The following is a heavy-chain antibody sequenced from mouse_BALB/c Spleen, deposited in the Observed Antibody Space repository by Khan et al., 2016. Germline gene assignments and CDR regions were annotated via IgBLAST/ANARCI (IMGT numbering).Heavy chain of an antibody. CDR3: ARTDRRGCVDC. CDR2: ILPGSGST. V-gene: IGHV1-9*01. CDR1: GYTFSSYW. D-gene: IGHD3-1*01. Sequence: QVQLQQSGAELMKPGASVKISCKATGYTFSSYWIEWVKQRPGHGLEWIGEILPGSGSTNYNEKFRGKATFTADTSSNTAYMQLSSLTSEDSAVPYCARTDRRGCVDCWGQGTAHTVSS. J-gene: IGHJ2*01.